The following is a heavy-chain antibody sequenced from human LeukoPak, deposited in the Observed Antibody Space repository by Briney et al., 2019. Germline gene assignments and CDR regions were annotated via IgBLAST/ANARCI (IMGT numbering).Heavy chain of an antibody. V-gene: IGHV3-66*01. CDR2: IYSGGST. J-gene: IGHJ4*02. D-gene: IGHD6-13*01. CDR1: GFTVSSNY. Sequence: GGSLRLSCAASGFTVSSNYMSWVRQAPGKGLEWVSVIYSGGSTYYADSVKGRFTISRDNSKNTLYLQMNSLRAEDTAVYYCARDPQQQLVGEFDYWGQGTLVTVSS. CDR3: ARDPQQQLVGEFDY.